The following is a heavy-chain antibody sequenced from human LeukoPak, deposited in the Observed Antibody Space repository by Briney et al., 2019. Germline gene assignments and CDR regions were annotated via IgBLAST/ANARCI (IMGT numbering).Heavy chain of an antibody. D-gene: IGHD6-19*01. Sequence: ASVKVSCKASGYTFTSYGISWVRQAPGQGLEWMGWISAYNGNTNYAQKLQGRVTMTTDTSTSTAYMELRSLRSDDTAVYYCARDRGYSSGWYRSGFDYWGQGTLVTVSS. J-gene: IGHJ4*02. V-gene: IGHV1-18*01. CDR1: GYTFTSYG. CDR3: ARDRGYSSGWYRSGFDY. CDR2: ISAYNGNT.